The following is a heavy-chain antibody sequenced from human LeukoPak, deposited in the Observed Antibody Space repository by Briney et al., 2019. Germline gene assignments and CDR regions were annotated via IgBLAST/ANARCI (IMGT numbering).Heavy chain of an antibody. D-gene: IGHD6-13*01. CDR1: GGSVSSGSYC. CDR3: ARDSAADNWFDP. J-gene: IGHJ5*02. Sequence: SETLSLTCTVSGGSVSSGSYCWSWIRQPPGKGLEWIGYIYYSGSTNYNPSLKSRVTISVDTSKNQFSLKLSSVTAADTAVYYCARDSAADNWFDPWGQGTLVTVSS. CDR2: IYYSGST. V-gene: IGHV4-61*01.